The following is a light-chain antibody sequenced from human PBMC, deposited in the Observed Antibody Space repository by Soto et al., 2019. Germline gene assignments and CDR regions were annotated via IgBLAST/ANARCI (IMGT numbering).Light chain of an antibody. CDR1: RSDVGGYNC. V-gene: IGLV2-11*01. J-gene: IGLJ1*01. CDR3: CSYAGSPYV. CDR2: DVS. Sequence: QSALTQPRSVSGSPGQSVTISCTGTRSDVGGYNCVSWYQQHPSKAPKLMIYDVSERPSGVPDRFSGSKSDSTASLTISGLQAEDEADYYCCSYAGSPYVFGTGTKLTVL.